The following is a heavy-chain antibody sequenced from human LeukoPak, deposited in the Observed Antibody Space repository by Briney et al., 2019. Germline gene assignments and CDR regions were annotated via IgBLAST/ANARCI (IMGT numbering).Heavy chain of an antibody. CDR3: ARDGGHSYGNTRHT. CDR1: GFTFSSYS. CDR2: ISSISSYI. V-gene: IGHV3-21*01. J-gene: IGHJ5*02. D-gene: IGHD5-18*01. Sequence: GGSLRLSCAASGFTFSSYSMNWVRQAPGKWLEWVSSISSISSYIYYADSVKGRFTISRDNAKNALYLQMNSLRAEDTAVYYCARDGGHSYGNTRHTWGQGTLVTVSS.